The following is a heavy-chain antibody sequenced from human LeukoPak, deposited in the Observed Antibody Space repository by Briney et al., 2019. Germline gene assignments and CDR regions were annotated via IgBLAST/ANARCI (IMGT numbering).Heavy chain of an antibody. J-gene: IGHJ4*02. CDR1: GFSLSTSGMC. D-gene: IGHD5-24*01. Sequence: RRSGPALVKPTQTLTLTCTFSGFSLSTSGMCVSWIRQPPGKALEWLARIDWDDDKYYSTSLKTRLTISKDTSKNQVVLTVTNMDPVDTATYYCARTTVEMATVNFDYWGQGTLVTVSS. V-gene: IGHV2-70*11. CDR3: ARTTVEMATVNFDY. CDR2: IDWDDDK.